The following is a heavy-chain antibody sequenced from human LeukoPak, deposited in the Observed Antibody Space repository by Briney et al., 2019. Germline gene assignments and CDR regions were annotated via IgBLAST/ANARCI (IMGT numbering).Heavy chain of an antibody. CDR2: IYWNDDK. Sequence: KASGPTLVNPTQTLTLTCTFSGFSLRTRGVGVGWIRQPPGKALEWLSLIYWNDDKRYSPSLKSRLTITKDTSKNQVVLTMTNMDPVDTATYYCAQIVPYYYDSSGYYYYFDYWGQGTLVTVSS. CDR1: GFSLRTRGVG. V-gene: IGHV2-5*01. CDR3: AQIVPYYYDSSGYYYYFDY. D-gene: IGHD3-22*01. J-gene: IGHJ4*02.